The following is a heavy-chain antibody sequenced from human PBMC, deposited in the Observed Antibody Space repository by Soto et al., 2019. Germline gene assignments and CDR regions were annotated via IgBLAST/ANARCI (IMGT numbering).Heavy chain of an antibody. Sequence: GGSLRLSCAASGFTFSTFWMDWVCQVPGKGLEWVANINPDGNEKHYVGSVQGRFIISRDNAKNSLYLHMSSLTAEDSALYYCSRSLDSWGQGTRVTVSS. CDR1: GFTFSTFW. V-gene: IGHV3-7*01. J-gene: IGHJ4*02. CDR3: SRSLDS. CDR2: INPDGNEK.